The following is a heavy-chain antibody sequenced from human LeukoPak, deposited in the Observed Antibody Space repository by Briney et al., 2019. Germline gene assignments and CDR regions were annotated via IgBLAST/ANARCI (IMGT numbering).Heavy chain of an antibody. D-gene: IGHD4-17*01. CDR2: IKSKTDGGTT. CDR3: TTDRVYGDYEFGY. CDR1: GFTFSNAW. V-gene: IGHV3-15*01. Sequence: GGSLSLSCAASGFTFSNAWMSWVRQAPGKGLEWVGRIKSKTDGGTTDYAAPVKGRFTISRDDSKNTLYLQMNSLKTEDTAVYYCTTDRVYGDYEFGYWGQGTLVTVSS. J-gene: IGHJ4*02.